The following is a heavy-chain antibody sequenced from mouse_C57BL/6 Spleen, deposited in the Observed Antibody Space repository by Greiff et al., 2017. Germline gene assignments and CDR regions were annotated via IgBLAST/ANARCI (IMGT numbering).Heavy chain of an antibody. V-gene: IGHV1-39*01. Sequence: QQQSGPELVKPGASVKISCKASGYSFTDYNMNWVKQSNGKSLEWIGVINPNYGTTSYNQKFKGKATLTVDQSSSTAYMQLNSLTSEDSAVYYCARSIYYDYDGYFDVWGTGTTVTVSS. CDR2: INPNYGTT. J-gene: IGHJ1*03. D-gene: IGHD2-4*01. CDR1: GYSFTDYN. CDR3: ARSIYYDYDGYFDV.